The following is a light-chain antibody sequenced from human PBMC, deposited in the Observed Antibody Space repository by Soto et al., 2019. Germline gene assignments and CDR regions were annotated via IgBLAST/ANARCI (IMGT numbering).Light chain of an antibody. V-gene: IGLV2-23*01. CDR1: SSDVGSYNL. J-gene: IGLJ2*01. CDR3: CSYAGSSTLDVV. CDR2: EGS. Sequence: QSVLTQPASVSGSPGQSITISCTGTSSDVGSYNLVSWYQQHPGKAPKLMIYEGSKWPSGVSNRFSGSKSGNTASLTISGLQAEDEADYYCCSYAGSSTLDVVFGGGTKLTVL.